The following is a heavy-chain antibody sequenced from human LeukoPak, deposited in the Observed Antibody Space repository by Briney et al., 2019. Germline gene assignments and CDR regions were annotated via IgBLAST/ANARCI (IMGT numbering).Heavy chain of an antibody. Sequence: ASVKVSCKASGYTFTSYYMHWVRQAPGQGLEWMGIINPSGGSTSYAQKFQGGVTMTRDTSTSIVYMELSSLGSEDTAVYYCARVVITTFDPWGQGTLVTVSS. J-gene: IGHJ5*02. CDR3: ARVVITTFDP. CDR1: GYTFTSYY. CDR2: INPSGGST. D-gene: IGHD3-22*01. V-gene: IGHV1-46*01.